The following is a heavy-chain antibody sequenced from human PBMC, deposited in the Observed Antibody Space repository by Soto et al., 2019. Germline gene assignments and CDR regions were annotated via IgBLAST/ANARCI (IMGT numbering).Heavy chain of an antibody. Sequence: QVQLMESGGGVVQPGRSLRLSCAASGFIFSSYAMHWVRQSPGKGLEWVAVISYDGTNKYYADSVKGRFTISRDNSKNTLYLQMNTLRIEDTAVYHCATWSGSGSFYKTPFASWGQGTLVSVSS. CDR2: ISYDGTNK. V-gene: IGHV3-30*03. CDR3: ATWSGSGSFYKTPFAS. J-gene: IGHJ4*02. D-gene: IGHD3-10*01. CDR1: GFIFSSYA.